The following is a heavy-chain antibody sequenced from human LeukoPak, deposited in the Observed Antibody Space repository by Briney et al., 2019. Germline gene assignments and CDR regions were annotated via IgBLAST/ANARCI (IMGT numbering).Heavy chain of an antibody. V-gene: IGHV3-30-3*01. Sequence: PGRSLRLSCAASGFTFSSYAMHWVRQAPGKGLEWVAVISYDGSNKYYADSVKGRFTISRDNSKNTLYLQMNSLRAEDTAVYYCARDLIPYSSGWTPFDYWGQGTLVTVSS. D-gene: IGHD6-19*01. CDR1: GFTFSSYA. CDR3: ARDLIPYSSGWTPFDY. J-gene: IGHJ4*02. CDR2: ISYDGSNK.